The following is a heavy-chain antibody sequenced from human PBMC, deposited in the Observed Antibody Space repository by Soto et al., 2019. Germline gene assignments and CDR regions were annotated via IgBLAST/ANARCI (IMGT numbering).Heavy chain of an antibody. CDR2: IIPILGIA. Sequence: ASVKVSCKASGGTFSSYTISWVRQAPGQGLEWMGRIIPILGIANYAQKFQGRVTITADKSTCTAYMELSSLRSEDTAVYYCATKTTVSDAFDIWGQGTMVTVSS. D-gene: IGHD4-17*01. V-gene: IGHV1-69*02. CDR1: GGTFSSYT. J-gene: IGHJ3*02. CDR3: ATKTTVSDAFDI.